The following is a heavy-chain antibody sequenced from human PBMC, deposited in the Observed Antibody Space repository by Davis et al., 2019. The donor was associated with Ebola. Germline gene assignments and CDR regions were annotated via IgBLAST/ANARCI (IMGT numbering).Heavy chain of an antibody. J-gene: IGHJ5*02. V-gene: IGHV3-20*04. CDR3: ARAKGANWGTSWFDL. D-gene: IGHD4/OR15-4a*01. CDR2: TNWNGGST. Sequence: SCAAPGFIFDDYGMNWVRQAPGNGLEWVSGTNWNGGSTGYADSVKGRFTIPRDNAKNSLYLQMNSLRAEDTALYYCARAKGANWGTSWFDLWGQGTLVTVSS. CDR1: GFIFDDYG.